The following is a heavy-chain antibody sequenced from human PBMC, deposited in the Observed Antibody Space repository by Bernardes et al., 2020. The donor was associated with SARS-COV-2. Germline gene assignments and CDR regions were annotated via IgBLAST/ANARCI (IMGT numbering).Heavy chain of an antibody. CDR3: ATYDRNGYYYGA. D-gene: IGHD3-22*01. CDR2: INTGGDST. V-gene: IGHV3-23*01. CDR1: GFTFSSYA. J-gene: IGHJ5*02. Sequence: GGSLRLSCAVSGFTFSSYAMTWVRQAPGKGLEWVSTINTGGDSTYYADSVKRRFTISRDNAQNTLFLHMTALSAEDTAVYYCATYDRNGYYYGAWGQGTLVTVSS.